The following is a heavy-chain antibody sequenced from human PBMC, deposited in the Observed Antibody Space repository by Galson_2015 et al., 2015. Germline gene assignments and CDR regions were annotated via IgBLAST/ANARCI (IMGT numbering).Heavy chain of an antibody. CDR2: ISSSSSYI. D-gene: IGHD2-2*01. Sequence: SLRLSCAASGFTFSSYGMHWVRQAPGKGLEWVSSISSSSSYIYYADSVKGRFTISRDNAKNSLHLQMNSLRAEDTAVYYCARARYCSSTSCSDLDYYYYGMDVWGQGTTVTVSS. CDR1: GFTFSSYG. CDR3: ARARYCSSTSCSDLDYYYYGMDV. V-gene: IGHV3-21*01. J-gene: IGHJ6*02.